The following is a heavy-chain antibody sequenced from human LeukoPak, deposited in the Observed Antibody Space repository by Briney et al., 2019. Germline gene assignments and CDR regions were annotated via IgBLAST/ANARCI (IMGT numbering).Heavy chain of an antibody. D-gene: IGHD6-13*01. J-gene: IGHJ4*02. CDR2: IYTSGST. V-gene: IGHV4-4*07. CDR1: GGSISSYY. CDR3: ARVGYSSSQWVYYFDY. Sequence: SETLSLTCAVSGGSISSYYWSWIRQPAGKGLEWLGRIYTSGSTNYNPSLKSRVTMSVDTSKNQFSLKLSSVTAADTAVYYCARVGYSSSQWVYYFDYWGQGTLVTVSS.